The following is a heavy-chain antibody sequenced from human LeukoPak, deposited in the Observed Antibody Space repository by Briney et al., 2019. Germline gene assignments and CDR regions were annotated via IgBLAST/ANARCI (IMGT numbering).Heavy chain of an antibody. CDR2: INSDGSST. Sequence: GGSLRLSCAASGFTFSSYWMHWVRQTPGKELVWVSRINSDGSSTSYADSVKGRFTISRDNSKNTLYLQMNSLRAEDTALYYCAKDRMGAILYFDYWGQGTLVTVSS. CDR3: AKDRMGAILYFDY. J-gene: IGHJ4*02. V-gene: IGHV3-74*01. D-gene: IGHD1-26*01. CDR1: GFTFSSYW.